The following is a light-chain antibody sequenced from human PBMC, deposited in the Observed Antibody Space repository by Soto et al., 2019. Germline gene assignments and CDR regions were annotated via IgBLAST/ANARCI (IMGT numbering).Light chain of an antibody. Sequence: ENVLTQSPGTLSLSPGERATLSCRASQSVTSNFLDWYQQRPGQAPRLLIYGASTRAAGVPDRFSGSGSGTDFTLTITRLEPEDFAVYYCQQYGRSPLLYTFGQGTKLGVK. V-gene: IGKV3-20*01. CDR1: QSVTSNF. CDR3: QQYGRSPLLYT. CDR2: GAS. J-gene: IGKJ2*01.